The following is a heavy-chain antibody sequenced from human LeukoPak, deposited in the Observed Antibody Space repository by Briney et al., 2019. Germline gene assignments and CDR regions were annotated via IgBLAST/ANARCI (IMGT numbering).Heavy chain of an antibody. Sequence: NPSETLSLTCTVSGGSISNYHWNWIRQTPGKGLEWIGYIYYRGSPNYNPSLKSRVTISVDTSKNQFPLNLNSVTAADTAVYYCTRANVPYHRPPGIEYFQRWGPGTLVTVSS. J-gene: IGHJ1*01. CDR1: GGSISNYH. CDR3: TRANVPYHRPPGIEYFQR. V-gene: IGHV4-59*01. D-gene: IGHD1-14*01. CDR2: IYYRGSP.